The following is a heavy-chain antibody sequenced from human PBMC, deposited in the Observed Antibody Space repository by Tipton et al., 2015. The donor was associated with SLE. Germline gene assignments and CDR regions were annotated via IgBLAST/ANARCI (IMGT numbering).Heavy chain of an antibody. Sequence: TLSLTCAVYGGSFSGYYWTWIRQPPGKGLEWIGYILPSGSTNYNPSLKSRVTISVDTSKNQFSLRLSSVAAADTAIYYCVRDPLRDYIQRKDWYFDLWGRGTQVTVSS. V-gene: IGHV4-4*08. CDR1: GGSFSGYY. J-gene: IGHJ2*01. CDR2: ILPSGST. CDR3: VRDPLRDYIQRKDWYFDL. D-gene: IGHD4-11*01.